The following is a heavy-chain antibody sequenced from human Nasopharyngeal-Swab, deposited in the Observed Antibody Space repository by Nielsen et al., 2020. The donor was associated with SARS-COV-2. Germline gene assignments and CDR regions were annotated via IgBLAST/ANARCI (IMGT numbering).Heavy chain of an antibody. Sequence: SVKVSCKASGGTFSSYAISWVRQAPGQGLEWMGGIIPIFGTANYAQKFQGRVTITADESTSTAYMELSSLRSEDTAVYYCAVTRYCSGGSCYSWSYYYYGMDVWGQGTAVTVSS. D-gene: IGHD2-15*01. CDR2: IIPIFGTA. CDR3: AVTRYCSGGSCYSWSYYYYGMDV. CDR1: GGTFSSYA. J-gene: IGHJ6*02. V-gene: IGHV1-69*13.